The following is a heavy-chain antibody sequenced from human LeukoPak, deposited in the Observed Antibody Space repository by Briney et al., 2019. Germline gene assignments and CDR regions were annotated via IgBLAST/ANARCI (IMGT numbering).Heavy chain of an antibody. CDR1: EFTFSSYN. Sequence: PGGSLRLSCAASEFTFSSYNMDWVRQAPGKGLMYISRNNGDGSTTNYADVVKGRFTMSRDNVKNTLYLQMNSLRVEDTAVYYCARDPRNVGLAPWGQGTLVTVSS. J-gene: IGHJ5*02. D-gene: IGHD2-15*01. CDR2: NNGDGSTT. CDR3: ARDPRNVGLAP. V-gene: IGHV3-74*01.